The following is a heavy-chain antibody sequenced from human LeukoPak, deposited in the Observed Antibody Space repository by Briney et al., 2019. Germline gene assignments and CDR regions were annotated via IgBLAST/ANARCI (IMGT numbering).Heavy chain of an antibody. V-gene: IGHV4-38-2*02. Sequence: SETLSLTCTVSGYSISSGYYWGWIRQPPGKGLEWIGSIYHSGSTCYNPSLKSRVTMSVDTSKNQFSLKLSSVTAADTAVYYCARGGLGYDILTGYYHPNWFDPWGQGTLVTVSS. CDR1: GYSISSGYY. CDR2: IYHSGST. CDR3: ARGGLGYDILTGYYHPNWFDP. J-gene: IGHJ5*02. D-gene: IGHD3-9*01.